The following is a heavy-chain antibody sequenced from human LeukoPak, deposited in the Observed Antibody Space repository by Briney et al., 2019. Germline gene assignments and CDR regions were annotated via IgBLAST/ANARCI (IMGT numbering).Heavy chain of an antibody. CDR3: ARGLDCRSTSCYLDN. CDR2: IKQDGGEK. J-gene: IGHJ4*02. Sequence: GGSLRLSCAASGLTFTKYWMTWVRQAPGKGLEWVANIKQDGGEKFYVDSVKGRFTISRDNAKNSLDLQINSLGAEDTAVYYCARGLDCRSTSCYLDNWGQGTLVTVSS. CDR1: GLTFTKYW. V-gene: IGHV3-7*01. D-gene: IGHD2-2*01.